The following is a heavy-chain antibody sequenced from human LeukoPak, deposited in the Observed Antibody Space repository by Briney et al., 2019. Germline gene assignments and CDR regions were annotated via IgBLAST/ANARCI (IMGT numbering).Heavy chain of an antibody. CDR2: MKSKTAAATT. D-gene: IGHD3-3*01. J-gene: IGHJ3*02. Sequence: MKSKTAAATTNFAAPVKGRFTISRDESKNTVYLQMNSLKTEDTALYYCSTPNVRRDSGVLIVGSAFDIWGRGTMVTVSS. CDR3: STPNVRRDSGVLIVGSAFDI. V-gene: IGHV3-15*06.